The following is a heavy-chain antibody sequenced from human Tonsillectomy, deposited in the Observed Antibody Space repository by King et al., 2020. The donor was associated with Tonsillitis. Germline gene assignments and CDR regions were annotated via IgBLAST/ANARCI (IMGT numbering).Heavy chain of an antibody. J-gene: IGHJ4*02. CDR2: IKQDGSEK. CDR1: GFTFSSYW. V-gene: IGHV3-7*01. Sequence: VQLVESGGGLVQPGGSLRLSCAASGFTFSSYWMSWVRQAPGKGLEWVPNIKQDGSEKYYVDSVKGRFTISRDNAKNSLYLQMNSLRAEDTAVYYCARDLDYDDSDYFDYWGQGTLVTVSS. D-gene: IGHD4-17*01. CDR3: ARDLDYDDSDYFDY.